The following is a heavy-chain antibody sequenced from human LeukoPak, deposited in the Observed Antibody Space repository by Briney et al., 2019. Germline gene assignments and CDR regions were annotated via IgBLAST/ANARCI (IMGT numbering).Heavy chain of an antibody. D-gene: IGHD3-10*01. Sequence: SETLSLTCTVSGGSISSNSYYWGWIRQPPGKGLEWIGSMYYGGSPYYNPSLKIRVTISVDMSKYQFSLTLSSVTAADTAVYYCARAPGDRSPFDPWGQGTLVTVSS. V-gene: IGHV4-39*01. CDR2: MYYGGSP. CDR3: ARAPGDRSPFDP. J-gene: IGHJ5*02. CDR1: GGSISSNSYY.